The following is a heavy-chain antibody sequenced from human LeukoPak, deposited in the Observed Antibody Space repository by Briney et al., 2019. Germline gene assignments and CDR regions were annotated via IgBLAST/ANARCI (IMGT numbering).Heavy chain of an antibody. J-gene: IGHJ4*02. CDR1: GFTFSSYA. CDR3: AKLSDSSGYYWQPHFDY. V-gene: IGHV3-30*18. CDR2: ISYDGNIR. D-gene: IGHD3-22*01. Sequence: GGSLRLSCAASGFTFSSYAMGWVRQPPGKGLEWVAVISYDGNIRYYADSVKGRFTISRDNSRNTLYLQMNSLRAEDTALYYCAKLSDSSGYYWQPHFDYWGQGTLVTVSS.